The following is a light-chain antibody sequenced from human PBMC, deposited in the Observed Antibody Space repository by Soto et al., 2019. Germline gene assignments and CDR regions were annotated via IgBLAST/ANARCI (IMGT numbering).Light chain of an antibody. CDR1: QDISHY. CDR3: QQYDNVPIT. CDR2: DAS. J-gene: IGKJ5*01. V-gene: IGKV1-33*01. Sequence: GDRVTITCQASQDISHYLNWYQQKPGKAPKILIYDASNLETGVPSRFSGSGSGTHFTFTIRSLQPEDIATYYCQQYDNVPITFGQGTRLEIK.